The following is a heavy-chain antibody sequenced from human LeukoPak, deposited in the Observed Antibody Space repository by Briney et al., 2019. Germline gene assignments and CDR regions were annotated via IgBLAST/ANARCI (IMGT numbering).Heavy chain of an antibody. Sequence: GASVKVSCKASGYTFTSYGISWVRQAPGQGLEWMGWISAYNGNTNYAQKFQGRVTMTKDTSTDTAYMELSSLRSEDTAVYYCATGLWFGKYLDVWGKGTTVTISS. CDR2: ISAYNGNT. J-gene: IGHJ6*04. CDR1: GYTFTSYG. V-gene: IGHV1-18*01. D-gene: IGHD3-10*01. CDR3: ATGLWFGKYLDV.